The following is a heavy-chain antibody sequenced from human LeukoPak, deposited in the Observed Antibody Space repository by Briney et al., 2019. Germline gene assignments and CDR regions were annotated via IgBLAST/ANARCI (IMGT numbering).Heavy chain of an antibody. J-gene: IGHJ4*02. CDR1: GGSISSYY. D-gene: IGHD5-18*01. V-gene: IGHV4-59*01. Sequence: SETLSLTCTVSGGSISSYYWTWIRQPPGKGLEWIGNIYYSGSTNYNPSFRSRVTISVDTSKNQFSLKLTSVTAADTAVYYCARGGYSYGYDDDFEYWGQGILVTVSS. CDR2: IYYSGST. CDR3: ARGGYSYGYDDDFEY.